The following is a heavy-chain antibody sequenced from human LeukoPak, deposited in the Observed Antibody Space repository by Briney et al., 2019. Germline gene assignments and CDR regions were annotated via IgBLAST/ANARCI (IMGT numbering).Heavy chain of an antibody. CDR1: GFSFSTYV. V-gene: IGHV3-21*01. D-gene: IGHD2-2*02. Sequence: SGGSLRLSCAASGFSFSTYVMNWVRQAPGKGLEWVSSIGNTRSYIFYADSVKGRFTISRDNARNSLYLQMNSLRAEDTAVYYCARDIVVVPAAIVNAFDLWGRGTMVTVSS. CDR2: IGNTRSYI. CDR3: ARDIVVVPAAIVNAFDL. J-gene: IGHJ3*01.